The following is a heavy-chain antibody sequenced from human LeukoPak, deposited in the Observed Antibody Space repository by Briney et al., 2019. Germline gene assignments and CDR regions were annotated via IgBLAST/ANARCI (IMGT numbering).Heavy chain of an antibody. J-gene: IGHJ4*02. CDR1: GFTFSTYS. CDR3: ARGLSYAVAYGDY. D-gene: IGHD6-19*01. CDR2: ISSSSSGI. Sequence: GGSLRLSCAASGFTFSTYSMNWVRQAPGKGLEWVSYISSSSSGIYYADSVKGRFTTSRDNAKNTLYLQLNSLRADDTAVYYCARGLSYAVAYGDYWGLGTLVTVSS. V-gene: IGHV3-48*04.